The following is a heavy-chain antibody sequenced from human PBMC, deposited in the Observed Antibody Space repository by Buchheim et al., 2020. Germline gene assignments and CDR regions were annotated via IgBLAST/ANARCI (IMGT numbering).Heavy chain of an antibody. CDR2: LYNSGST. D-gene: IGHD1-1*01. Sequence: QLQLEESGPGLAKPSETLSLTCTVSGGSISTSSFYWGWIRQSPGMGLEWIGSLYNSGSTYYNPSLKSRVTLSLETPTNCFSLKLSSVAAADTAVYYCAGGWNAVDYWGHGTL. CDR1: GGSISTSSFY. CDR3: AGGWNAVDY. V-gene: IGHV4-39*01. J-gene: IGHJ4*01.